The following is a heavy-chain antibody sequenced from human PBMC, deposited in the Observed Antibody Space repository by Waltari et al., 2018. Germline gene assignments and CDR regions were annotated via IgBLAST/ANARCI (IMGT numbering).Heavy chain of an antibody. V-gene: IGHV3-72*01. Sequence: EVQLVESGGGLVQPGGSLRLSCAASGFTFSDHYMDWVRQAPGKGLEWVGRTRNKANSYTTEYAASVKGRFTSSRDDSKNSLYLQMNSLKTEDTAVYYCARGPYGMDVWGQGTTVTVSS. CDR3: ARGPYGMDV. J-gene: IGHJ6*02. CDR1: GFTFSDHY. CDR2: TRNKANSYTT.